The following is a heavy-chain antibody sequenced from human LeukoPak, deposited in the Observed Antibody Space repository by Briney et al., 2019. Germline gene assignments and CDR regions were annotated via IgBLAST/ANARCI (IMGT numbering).Heavy chain of an antibody. D-gene: IGHD3-22*01. CDR1: GGSFSSGGYY. CDR3: ASGRYYYDDY. V-gene: IGHV4-31*03. Sequence: PSESLSLTCTVSGGSFSSGGYYWSWIRQHQGKGLEWIGYIYYIGSTYYNPSLKSRVTISVDTSKNQFSLKLSSVTAADAAVYYCASGRYYYDDYWGQGTLVTVSS. J-gene: IGHJ4*02. CDR2: IYYIGST.